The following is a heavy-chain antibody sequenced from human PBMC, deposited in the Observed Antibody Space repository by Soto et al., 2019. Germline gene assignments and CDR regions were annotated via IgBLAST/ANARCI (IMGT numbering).Heavy chain of an antibody. CDR1: GGFFSRGGYH. D-gene: IGHD4-17*01. CDR3: ARVYGDYGLEGL. CDR2: IFYSGTA. V-gene: IGHV4-31*03. J-gene: IGHJ2*01. Sequence: QGQLQESGPGLVKPSQTLSLTCTVSGGFFSRGGYHWHWIRQHPGKGLVWLGYIFYSGTAYSNPSLPSRVSISADPPRTQFSLKMPAVTAAGTAIYYCARVYGDYGLEGLWGPCTLVTVAS.